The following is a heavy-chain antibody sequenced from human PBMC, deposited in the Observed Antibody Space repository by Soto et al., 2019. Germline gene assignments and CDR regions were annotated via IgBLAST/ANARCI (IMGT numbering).Heavy chain of an antibody. CDR3: ARGLAVAYSPALL. Sequence: QEQLVQSGAEVKNPGASVKGSCKASGYTFTSYYMHWVRQAPGQGLEWMGVINPGGGSTSYAQKLHGRVTMTRDTSTSTVYMELSRLRSEDTAVYYCARGLAVAYSPALLWGQGTLVTVSS. J-gene: IGHJ4*02. D-gene: IGHD6-19*01. CDR1: GYTFTSYY. V-gene: IGHV1-46*01. CDR2: INPGGGST.